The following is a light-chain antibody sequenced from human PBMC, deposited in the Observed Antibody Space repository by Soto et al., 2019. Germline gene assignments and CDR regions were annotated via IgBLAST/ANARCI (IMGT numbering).Light chain of an antibody. Sequence: QSVLTQPPSVSGAPGQRVTISCTGSRSNIGAGYDVHWYQQLPGTAPKLLIFGNSNRPSGVPDRFSGSKSGTSASLAITGLQAEDEAEYYCHSYDSSFMKVFGTGTKLTVL. J-gene: IGLJ1*01. CDR2: GNS. V-gene: IGLV1-40*01. CDR3: HSYDSSFMKV. CDR1: RSNIGAGYD.